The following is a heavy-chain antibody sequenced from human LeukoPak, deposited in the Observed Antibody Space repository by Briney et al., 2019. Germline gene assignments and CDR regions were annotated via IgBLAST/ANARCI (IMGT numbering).Heavy chain of an antibody. CDR2: INHSGST. J-gene: IGHJ4*02. CDR1: GGSFSGYY. D-gene: IGHD6-13*01. V-gene: IGHV4-34*01. Sequence: SETLSLTCAVYGGSFSGYYWSWLRQPPGKGLEWIGEINHSGSTNYNPSLKSRVTISVDTSKNQFSLKVSSVTAADTAVYYCARHGGAIAAAGSLDYWGQGTLVTVSS. CDR3: ARHGGAIAAAGSLDY.